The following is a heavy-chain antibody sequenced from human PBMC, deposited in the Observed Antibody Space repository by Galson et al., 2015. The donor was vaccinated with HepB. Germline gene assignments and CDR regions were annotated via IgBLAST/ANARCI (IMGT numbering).Heavy chain of an antibody. Sequence: SLRLSCAGSGFTFSDYYMTWIRQAPGRGLEWVSFISISSDYTKYADSVKGRFIISRDNARNSLYLQMDSLRADDAAVYYCVRPLVGNPRYWHFDLWGRGTLVTVSS. D-gene: IGHD2-8*02. V-gene: IGHV3-11*03. J-gene: IGHJ2*01. CDR3: VRPLVGNPRYWHFDL. CDR2: ISISSDYT. CDR1: GFTFSDYY.